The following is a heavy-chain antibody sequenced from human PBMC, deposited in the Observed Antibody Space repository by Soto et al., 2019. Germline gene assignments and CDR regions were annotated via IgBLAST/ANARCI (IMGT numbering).Heavy chain of an antibody. CDR2: ISAYDGNT. V-gene: IGHV1-18*01. Sequence: QVQLVQSGGEVKKPGASVKVSCKASGYTFASYAINWVRRAPGQGLEWMGWISAYDGNTNYAQKFQGRLTMTTDTSTTTAYMDLRSLGSDDTAMYYCARDDYGFDYWGQGTLLTVSS. CDR1: GYTFASYA. CDR3: ARDDYGFDY. D-gene: IGHD4-17*01. J-gene: IGHJ4*02.